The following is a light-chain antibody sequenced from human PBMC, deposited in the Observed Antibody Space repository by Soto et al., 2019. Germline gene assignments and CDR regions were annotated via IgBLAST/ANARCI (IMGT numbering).Light chain of an antibody. CDR2: SND. J-gene: IGLJ1*01. V-gene: IGLV1-44*01. Sequence: QSVVTQPPSASGTPGQSVTISCSGSSSNIGSNSVNWYQQLPGTAPKLLIYSNDRRPSGVPDRFSGSKSGTSASLAISGLQSEDEADYYCAAWDDSLNGYVFGTGTKVTVL. CDR3: AAWDDSLNGYV. CDR1: SSNIGSNS.